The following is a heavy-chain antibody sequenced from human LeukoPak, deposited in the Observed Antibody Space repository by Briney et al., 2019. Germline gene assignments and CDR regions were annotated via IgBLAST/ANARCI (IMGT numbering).Heavy chain of an antibody. Sequence: SETLSLTCTVSGGSISSSSYYWGWIRQPPGKGLEWIGSIYYSGSTYYNPSLKSRVTISVDTSKNQFSLKLSSVTAADTAVYYCARDRRRPVASVTDYGVDYWGQGTLVTVSS. J-gene: IGHJ4*02. CDR3: ARDRRRPVASVTDYGVDY. CDR1: GGSISSSSYY. CDR2: IYYSGST. D-gene: IGHD4-17*01. V-gene: IGHV4-39*02.